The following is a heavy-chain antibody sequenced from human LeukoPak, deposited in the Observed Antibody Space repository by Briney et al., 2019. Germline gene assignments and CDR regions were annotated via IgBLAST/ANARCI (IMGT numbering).Heavy chain of an antibody. CDR1: GFTFSSYG. D-gene: IGHD6-13*01. CDR2: ISYDGSNK. J-gene: IGHJ6*02. CDR3: AKRLYSSSWYGDYYYGMDV. V-gene: IGHV3-30*18. Sequence: PPGRSLRLSCAGSGFTFSSYGMHWVRQAPGKGLEWVAVISYDGSNKYYADSVKGRFTISRDNSKNTLYLQMNSLRAEDTAVYYCAKRLYSSSWYGDYYYGMDVWGQGTTVTVSS.